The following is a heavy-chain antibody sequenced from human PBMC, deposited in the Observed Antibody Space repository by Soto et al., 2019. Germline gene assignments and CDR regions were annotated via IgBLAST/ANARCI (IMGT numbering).Heavy chain of an antibody. CDR3: ARTSSPNIAARPFDY. CDR1: GYSFTNHW. J-gene: IGHJ4*02. CDR2: IYPGDSDT. D-gene: IGHD6-6*01. Sequence: GESLKISCKGSGYSFTNHWIGWVRQMPGKGLEWMGIIYPGDSDTRYSPSFQGQVTISADKSISTAYLQWSSLKASDTAMFYCARTSSPNIAARPFDYWGQGTLVTVSS. V-gene: IGHV5-51*01.